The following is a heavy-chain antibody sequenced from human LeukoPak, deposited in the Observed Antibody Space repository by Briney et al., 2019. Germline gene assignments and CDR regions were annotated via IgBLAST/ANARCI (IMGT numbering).Heavy chain of an antibody. CDR2: IYHSGST. D-gene: IGHD5-24*01. CDR1: GGSFSGYY. V-gene: IGHV4-34*01. Sequence: SETLSLTCAVYGGSFSGYYWSWIRQPPGKRLEWIGEIYHSGSTNYSPSLKSRVTLSEDTSKNQFSLKLSSVTAADTAVYYCARGLATTPRAFDYWGQGTPVTVSS. CDR3: ARGLATTPRAFDY. J-gene: IGHJ4*02.